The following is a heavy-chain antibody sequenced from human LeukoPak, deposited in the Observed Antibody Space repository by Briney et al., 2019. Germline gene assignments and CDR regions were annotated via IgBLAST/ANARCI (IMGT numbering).Heavy chain of an antibody. Sequence: SETLSLTCAVSGGPFSGYFWSWIRQSSGKGLEWIGEINHSGSTNYNPSLKSRVTISVDTSKNQFSLKLSSVTAADTAVYYCARGNGIVGATNWFDPWGQGTLVTVSP. J-gene: IGHJ5*02. D-gene: IGHD1-26*01. CDR1: GGPFSGYF. CDR2: INHSGST. V-gene: IGHV4-34*01. CDR3: ARGNGIVGATNWFDP.